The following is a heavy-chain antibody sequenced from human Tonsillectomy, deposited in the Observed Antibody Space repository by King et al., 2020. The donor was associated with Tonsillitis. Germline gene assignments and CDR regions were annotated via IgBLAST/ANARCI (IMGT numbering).Heavy chain of an antibody. Sequence: HVQLVESGAEVKKPRSSVQVSCAASGGTFSRYVISWVRQAPGQGLAWMGGIIPILFTANYAQNIQGTVTMTADESPSTVYMELTSLRSEDTAVYYCAIAAGTQYYYSYYMDFWGKGTTVTVSS. J-gene: IGHJ6*03. CDR1: GGTFSRYV. D-gene: IGHD6-13*01. CDR3: AIAAGTQYYYSYYMDF. CDR2: IIPILFTA. V-gene: IGHV1-69*01.